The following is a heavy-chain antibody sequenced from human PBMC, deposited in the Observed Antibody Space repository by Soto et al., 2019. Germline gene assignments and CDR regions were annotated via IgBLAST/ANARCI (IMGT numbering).Heavy chain of an antibody. CDR1: GFTFSNYA. CDR3: AKDTVPVATPWFDP. D-gene: IGHD2-2*01. CDR2: LSGSGGST. J-gene: IGHJ5*02. V-gene: IGHV3-23*01. Sequence: GGSLRLSCAASGFTFSNYAMSWVRQAPGKGLEWVSTLSGSGGSTYYADSVKGRITISRDNSKNTLYLQMNSLRAEDTAVYYCAKDTVPVATPWFDPWGQGTLVTVSS.